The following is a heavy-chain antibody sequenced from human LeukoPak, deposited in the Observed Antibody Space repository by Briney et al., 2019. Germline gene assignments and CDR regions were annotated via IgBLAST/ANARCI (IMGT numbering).Heavy chain of an antibody. Sequence: PSETLSLTCAVYGGSFSGYYCSWIRQPPRKGLEWIGEIIHSGSTNYNPSLKNRVTISVDTSKNQFSLKLSSVTAADTAVYYCARASYYAQYLMYYMDVWGKGTTVTVSS. J-gene: IGHJ6*03. CDR3: ARASYYAQYLMYYMDV. CDR2: IIHSGST. D-gene: IGHD1-26*01. CDR1: GGSFSGYY. V-gene: IGHV4-34*12.